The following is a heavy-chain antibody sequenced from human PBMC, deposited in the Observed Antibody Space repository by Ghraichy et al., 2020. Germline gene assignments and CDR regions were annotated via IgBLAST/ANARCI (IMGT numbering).Heavy chain of an antibody. J-gene: IGHJ4*02. D-gene: IGHD6-19*01. CDR1: GGSISSYY. Sequence: SETLSLTCTVSGGSISSYYWSWIRQPPGKGLEWIGYIYYSGSTNYNPPLKSRVTISVDTSKNQFSLKLSSVTAADTAVYYCAGGGQWLVLNWGQGTLVTVSS. CDR3: AGGGQWLVLN. CDR2: IYYSGST. V-gene: IGHV4-59*01.